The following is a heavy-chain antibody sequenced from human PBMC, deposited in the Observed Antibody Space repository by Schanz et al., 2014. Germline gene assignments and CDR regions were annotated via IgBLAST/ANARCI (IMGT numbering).Heavy chain of an antibody. V-gene: IGHV3-7*03. Sequence: EVQLVESGGGLVQPGESLRVSCAASGFTFSNYWMSWVRQAPGKGLEWVANIRQEGSEKYYVDSVKGRFTISRDNPKNSLCLQMNSLRAEDTALYYCAKDRQTTVNRVGYYYGMDVWGQGTLVTVSS. J-gene: IGHJ6*02. CDR3: AKDRQTTVNRVGYYYGMDV. D-gene: IGHD4-4*01. CDR2: IRQEGSEK. CDR1: GFTFSNYW.